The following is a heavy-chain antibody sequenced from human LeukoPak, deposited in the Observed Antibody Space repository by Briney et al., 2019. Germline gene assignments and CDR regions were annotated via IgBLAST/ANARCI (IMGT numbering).Heavy chain of an antibody. Sequence: PGGSLRLSCAASGFTFSSYWMSWVRQAPGKGLEWVANIKQDGSEKDYVDAVKGRFTISRDHAKNSLYLQMNSLRAEDTAVYYCARDATVAYSFDYWGQGTLVTVSS. CDR3: ARDATVAYSFDY. D-gene: IGHD4-23*01. CDR1: GFTFSSYW. V-gene: IGHV3-7*01. CDR2: IKQDGSEK. J-gene: IGHJ4*02.